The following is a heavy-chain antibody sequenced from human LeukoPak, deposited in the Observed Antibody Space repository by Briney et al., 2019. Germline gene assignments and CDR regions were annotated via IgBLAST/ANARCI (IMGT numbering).Heavy chain of an antibody. J-gene: IGHJ2*01. D-gene: IGHD4-17*01. CDR2: LYSVGST. V-gene: IGHV4-31*03. Sequence: SETLSLTCTVSGGSISSGGYYWSWIRQHPEKGLEWIGYLYSVGSTYYNPSLKSRVTISVDTSKNQVSLKMTSVTAADTAVYYCARDSSGDYWYFGLWGRGTLVTVSP. CDR3: ARDSSGDYWYFGL. CDR1: GGSISSGGYY.